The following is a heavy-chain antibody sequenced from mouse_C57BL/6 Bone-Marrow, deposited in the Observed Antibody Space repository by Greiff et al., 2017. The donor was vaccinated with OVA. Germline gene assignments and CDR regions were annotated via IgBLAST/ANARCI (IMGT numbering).Heavy chain of an antibody. CDR3: ARQGYPAWFAY. J-gene: IGHJ3*01. D-gene: IGHD2-14*01. Sequence: EVKLMESGGDLVKPGGSLKLSCAASGFTFSSYGMSWVRQTPGQRLEWVATISSGGSYTYYPDSVQGRFTISRDNAKNTLYLQMSSLKSEDTAMYYCARQGYPAWFAYWGQGTLVTVSA. CDR1: GFTFSSYG. V-gene: IGHV5-6*01. CDR2: ISSGGSYT.